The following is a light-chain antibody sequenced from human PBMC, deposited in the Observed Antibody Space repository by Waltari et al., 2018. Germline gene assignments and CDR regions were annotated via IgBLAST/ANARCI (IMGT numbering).Light chain of an antibody. CDR1: QSLVHSDGNTH. J-gene: IGKJ2*01. CDR3: MQGTHWPYT. Sequence: DGVMTQSPLPLPVTPGQAAPIPCKSSQSLVHSDGNTHLNWFQQRPGQSPRRLIYRVSNRDSGVPDRFSGSGSGTDFTLKISRVEAEDVGVYYCMQGTHWPYTFGQGTKLDIK. CDR2: RVS. V-gene: IGKV2-30*02.